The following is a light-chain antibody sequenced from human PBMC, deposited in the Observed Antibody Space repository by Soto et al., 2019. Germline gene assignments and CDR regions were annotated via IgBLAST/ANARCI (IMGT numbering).Light chain of an antibody. V-gene: IGKV4-1*01. CDR2: WAS. J-gene: IGKJ1*01. Sequence: DIVMTQSPDSLAVSLGERATINCKSSQSVLHSSNNKNYLVWYQQKPGQSPKLIFYWASTRESGVPDRFSGSGSGTDFTLTISSLQAEDVAVYYCQQYYTSPWTFGQGTKVEIK. CDR3: QQYYTSPWT. CDR1: QSVLHSSNNKNY.